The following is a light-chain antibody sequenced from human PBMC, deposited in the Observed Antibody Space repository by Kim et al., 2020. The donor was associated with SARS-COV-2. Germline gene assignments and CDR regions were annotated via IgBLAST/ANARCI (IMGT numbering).Light chain of an antibody. CDR3: QQRGSWPT. CDR2: DAS. CDR1: QRVSNY. J-gene: IGKJ1*01. Sequence: LPTGERATLSCRTSQRVSNYLAWYQQKPGQAPRLLIYDASSRATGIPARFSGSGSGTDFTLTISSLEPEDFAVYYCQQRGSWPTFGQGTKVDIK. V-gene: IGKV3-11*01.